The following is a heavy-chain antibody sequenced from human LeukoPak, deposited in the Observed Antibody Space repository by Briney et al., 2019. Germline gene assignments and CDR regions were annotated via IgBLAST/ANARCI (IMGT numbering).Heavy chain of an antibody. J-gene: IGHJ6*02. CDR3: ARDPMTAAGSKDGMDV. D-gene: IGHD6-13*01. Sequence: GGSLRLSCAASGFTVSSNYMSWVRQAPGKGLEWVSVIYNGGSTYYADSVRGRFTISRDNSENTLYLQMNSLRAEDTAVYYCARDPMTAAGSKDGMDVWGQGTTVTVSS. V-gene: IGHV3-53*01. CDR1: GFTVSSNY. CDR2: IYNGGST.